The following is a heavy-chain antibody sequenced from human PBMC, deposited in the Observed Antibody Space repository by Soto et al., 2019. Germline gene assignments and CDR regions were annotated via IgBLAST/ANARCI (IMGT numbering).Heavy chain of an antibody. CDR2: MNPNSGNT. J-gene: IGHJ6*02. CDR1: GYTFTSYD. D-gene: IGHD6-13*01. V-gene: IGHV1-8*01. CDR3: ARFAGYSSSWYYYYYGMDV. Sequence: ASVKVSCKASGYTFTSYDINWVRQATGQRLEWMGWMNPNSGNTGYAQKFQGRVTMTRNTSISTAYMELSSLRSEDTAVYYCARFAGYSSSWYYYYYGMDVWGQGTTVTVSS.